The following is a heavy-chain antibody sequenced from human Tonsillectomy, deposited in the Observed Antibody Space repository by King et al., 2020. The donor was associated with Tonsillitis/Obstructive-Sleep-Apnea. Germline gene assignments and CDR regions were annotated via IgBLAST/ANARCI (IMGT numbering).Heavy chain of an antibody. V-gene: IGHV4-61*01. Sequence: QLQESGPGLVKPSETLSLTCTVSGGSVSSGSYYWSWIRQPPGKGLEWIGYIYYSGSTNYNPSLKSRVTISVDTSKNQFSLKLSSVTAADTAVYYCARGRHRAVAGTGWVDYWGQGTLVTVSS. CDR3: ARGRHRAVAGTGWVDY. CDR1: GGSVSSGSYY. D-gene: IGHD6-19*01. CDR2: IYYSGST. J-gene: IGHJ4*02.